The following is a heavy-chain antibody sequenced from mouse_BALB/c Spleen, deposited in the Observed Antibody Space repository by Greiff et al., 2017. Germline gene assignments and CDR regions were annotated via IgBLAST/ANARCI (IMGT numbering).Heavy chain of an antibody. CDR2: ISSGGNYT. D-gene: IGHD4-1*01. CDR1: GFTFSSYA. V-gene: IGHV5-9-1*01. Sequence: EVMLVESGGGLVKPGGSLKLSCAASGFTFSSYAMSWVRQTPEKRLEWVATISSGGNYTYYPDSVKGRFTISRDNAKNTLYLQMSSLRSEDTAMYYCASGSWDWFAYWGQGTLVTVSA. CDR3: ASGSWDWFAY. J-gene: IGHJ3*01.